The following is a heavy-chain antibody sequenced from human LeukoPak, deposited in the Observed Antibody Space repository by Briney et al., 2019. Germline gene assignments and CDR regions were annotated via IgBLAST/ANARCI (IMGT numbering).Heavy chain of an antibody. V-gene: IGHV3-21*01. Sequence: GGSLRLSCAASGFTFSSYSMNWVRRAPGKGLEWVSSISSSSGYIYYADSVKGRFTISRDNAKNSLYLQMNSLRAEDTAVYYCASTHCYYGSGSNRLFDYWGQGTVVTVSS. D-gene: IGHD3-10*01. CDR3: ASTHCYYGSGSNRLFDY. CDR1: GFTFSSYS. J-gene: IGHJ4*02. CDR2: ISSSSGYI.